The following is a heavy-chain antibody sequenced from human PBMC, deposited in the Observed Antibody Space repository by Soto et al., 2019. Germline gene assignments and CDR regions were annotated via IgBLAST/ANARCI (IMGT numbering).Heavy chain of an antibody. D-gene: IGHD6-13*01. CDR2: ISGSGGST. CDR3: AKDVTYSSSWPTPYY. Sequence: GGSLRLSCAASGFTFSSYAMSWVRQAPGKGLEWVSAISGSGGSTYYADSVKGRFTISRDNSKNTLHLQMNSLRAEDTAVYYCAKDVTYSSSWPTPYYWGQGTLVTVSS. J-gene: IGHJ4*02. V-gene: IGHV3-23*01. CDR1: GFTFSSYA.